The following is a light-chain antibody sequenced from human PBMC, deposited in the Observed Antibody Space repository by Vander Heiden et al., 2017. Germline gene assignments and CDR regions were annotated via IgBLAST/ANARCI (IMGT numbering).Light chain of an antibody. Sequence: IQMTQPPSSLSASVGDRVTITCRASQRISSYLNWYQQKPGKAPKLLIYAASSLQSGVPSRFSGSGSGTDFTLTISSLQPEDFATYYCQQSDSTPGTFGQGTKVEIK. CDR1: QRISSY. V-gene: IGKV1-39*01. CDR3: QQSDSTPGT. J-gene: IGKJ1*01. CDR2: AAS.